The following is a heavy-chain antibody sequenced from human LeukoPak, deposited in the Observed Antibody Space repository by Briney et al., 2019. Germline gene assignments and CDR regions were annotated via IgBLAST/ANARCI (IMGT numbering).Heavy chain of an antibody. J-gene: IGHJ4*02. CDR3: AKDWGVYVSSGYFFDY. CDR1: GFTFSSYG. Sequence: GGSLRLSCAASGFTFSSYGMQWIRQAPGKGLEWVAFIRYDGSNKYYADSVKGRFTISRDNSKNTLYLQMNSLRAEDTTVYYCAKDWGVYVSSGYFFDYWGQGTLVTVSS. CDR2: IRYDGSNK. V-gene: IGHV3-30*02. D-gene: IGHD3-22*01.